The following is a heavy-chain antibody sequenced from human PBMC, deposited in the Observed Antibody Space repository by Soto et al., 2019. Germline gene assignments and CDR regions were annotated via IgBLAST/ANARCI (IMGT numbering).Heavy chain of an antibody. J-gene: IGHJ3*02. CDR3: AQALVFTGGDGFDI. Sequence: QVRLQEWGPGLVKPSQTLSLTCSVSGGSITTGGRYWSWIRQLPGKGLEWIGDIYYSGNTYYNAPLKSRVTTSVEAAKNQVSLKLSSVTAADTDVYYCAQALVFTGGDGFDIWGQGRLVTVSS. CDR2: IYYSGNT. V-gene: IGHV4-31*02. CDR1: GGSITTGGRY. D-gene: IGHD1-1*01.